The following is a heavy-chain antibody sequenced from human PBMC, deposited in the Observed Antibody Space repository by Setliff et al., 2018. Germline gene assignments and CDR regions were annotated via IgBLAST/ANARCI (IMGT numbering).Heavy chain of an antibody. Sequence: NPSETLSLTCAVYGGSFSGYPWSWIRQPPGKGMEWIGKIDHSGSTNYNPSLKSRVTISIDTSKNQFSLKLSSVTAADTAVYNCSRGPNLYGDLDSWGLGTMVTVSS. CDR1: GGSFSGYP. CDR3: SRGPNLYGDLDS. J-gene: IGHJ4*02. D-gene: IGHD4-17*01. CDR2: IDHSGST. V-gene: IGHV4-34*01.